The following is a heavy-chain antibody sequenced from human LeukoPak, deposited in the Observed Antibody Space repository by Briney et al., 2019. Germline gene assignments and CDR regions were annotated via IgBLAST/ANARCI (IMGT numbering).Heavy chain of an antibody. CDR2: INAGNGNT. J-gene: IGHJ4*02. V-gene: IGHV1-3*03. D-gene: IGHD6-13*01. CDR1: GYTFTSYA. Sequence: ASVKVSCKASGYTFTSYAMHWVRQAPGQRLEWMGWINAGNGNTKYSQEFQGRVTITRDTSASTAYMELSSLRSEDMAVYYCAREGRGSSWYLGDYWGQGTLVTISS. CDR3: AREGRGSSWYLGDY.